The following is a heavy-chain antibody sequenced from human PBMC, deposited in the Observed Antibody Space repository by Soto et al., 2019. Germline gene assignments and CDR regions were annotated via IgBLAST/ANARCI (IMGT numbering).Heavy chain of an antibody. D-gene: IGHD3-10*01. CDR1: GFTFDDYA. Sequence: EVQLVESGGGLVQPGRSLRLSCAASGFTFDDYAMHWVRQAPGKGLEWVSGISWNSGSIGYADSVKGRFTFSRDNAKNSLYLQMNSLRAEDTALYYCAKDIGDTVFDAFDIWGQGTMVTVSS. J-gene: IGHJ3*02. CDR3: AKDIGDTVFDAFDI. CDR2: ISWNSGSI. V-gene: IGHV3-9*01.